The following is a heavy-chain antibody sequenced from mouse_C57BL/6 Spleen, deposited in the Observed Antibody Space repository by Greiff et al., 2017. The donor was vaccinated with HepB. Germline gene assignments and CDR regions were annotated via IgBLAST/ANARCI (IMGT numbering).Heavy chain of an antibody. D-gene: IGHD4-1*01. Sequence: DVKLQESGPGLVKPSQSLSLTCSVTGYSITSGYYWNWIRQFPGNKLEWMGYISYDGSNNYNPSLKNRISITRDTSKNQFFLKLNSVTTEDTATYYCARDGGTGFAYWSQGTLVTVSA. CDR2: ISYDGSN. J-gene: IGHJ3*01. CDR3: ARDGGTGFAY. CDR1: GYSITSGYY. V-gene: IGHV3-6*01.